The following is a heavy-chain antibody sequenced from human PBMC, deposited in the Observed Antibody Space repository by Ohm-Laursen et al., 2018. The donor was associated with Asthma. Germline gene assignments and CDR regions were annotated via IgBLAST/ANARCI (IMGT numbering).Heavy chain of an antibody. Sequence: GSLRLSCAASGFTFSSHWMSWVRQAPGKGLEWLANIKEDGSDKHYVDSVRGRFTISRDNAKNSVYLQMDSLGAEDTAVYFCASDTHWNSDSPGSGYWGQGTLVTVPS. V-gene: IGHV3-7*01. CDR1: GFTFSSHW. D-gene: IGHD3-10*01. J-gene: IGHJ4*02. CDR3: ASDTHWNSDSPGSGY. CDR2: IKEDGSDK.